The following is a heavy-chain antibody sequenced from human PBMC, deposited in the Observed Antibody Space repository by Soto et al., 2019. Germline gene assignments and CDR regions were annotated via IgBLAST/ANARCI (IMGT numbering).Heavy chain of an antibody. Sequence: QVQLVESGGGVVQPGRSLRLSCAASGFTFSSYGMHWVRQAPGKGLEWVAVISYDGSNKYYADSVKGRFTISRDNSKNTLYLQMNSLRAEETAVYYCAKGVVPAASSYYYYGMDVWGQGTTVTVSS. CDR1: GFTFSSYG. V-gene: IGHV3-30*18. CDR3: AKGVVPAASSYYYYGMDV. CDR2: ISYDGSNK. J-gene: IGHJ6*02. D-gene: IGHD2-2*01.